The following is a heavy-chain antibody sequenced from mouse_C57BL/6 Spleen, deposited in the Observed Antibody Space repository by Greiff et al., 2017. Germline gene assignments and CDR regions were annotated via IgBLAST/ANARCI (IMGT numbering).Heavy chain of an antibody. CDR3: TRGNVPPHYAMDY. CDR2: IDPETGGT. Sequence: VQLQQSGTELVRPGASVTLSCKASGYTFTDYEMHWVKQTPVHGLEWIGAIDPETGGTAYNQKFKGKAILTADKSSSTAYMELRSLTSEDSAVYYCTRGNVPPHYAMDYWGQGTSVTDSS. V-gene: IGHV1-15*01. CDR1: GYTFTDYE. D-gene: IGHD5-1*01. J-gene: IGHJ4*01.